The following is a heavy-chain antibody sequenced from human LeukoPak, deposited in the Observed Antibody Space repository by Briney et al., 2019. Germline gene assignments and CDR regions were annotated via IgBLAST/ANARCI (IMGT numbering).Heavy chain of an antibody. CDR2: IRPDANDG. CDR3: ARADWGSIDY. J-gene: IGHJ4*02. CDR1: GFTFSHYW. Sequence: PGGSLRLSCAASGFTFSHYWMAWVRQAPGKGLEGVAIIRPDANDGSYVDSVKGRFTISRDNAKNSLYLQLNSLRAEDTAVYFCARADWGSIDYWGQGALVTVSS. V-gene: IGHV3-7*01. D-gene: IGHD7-27*01.